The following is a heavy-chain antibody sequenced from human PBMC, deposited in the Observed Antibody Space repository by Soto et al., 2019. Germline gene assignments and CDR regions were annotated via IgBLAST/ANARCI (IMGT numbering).Heavy chain of an antibody. J-gene: IGHJ6*02. D-gene: IGHD2-21*02. Sequence: QVHLQESGPGLVNPSGTLTLTCAVSGGSISSSHWWGWVRQPPGKGLEWIGEVYHSGSTNYNPSLKSRITISVDKSKNQFSVNLSSVTAADTAVYYCVRDADETAIVPAPWLVWGRGTMVTVSS. CDR1: GGSISSSHW. CDR3: VRDADETAIVPAPWLV. V-gene: IGHV4-4*02. CDR2: VYHSGST.